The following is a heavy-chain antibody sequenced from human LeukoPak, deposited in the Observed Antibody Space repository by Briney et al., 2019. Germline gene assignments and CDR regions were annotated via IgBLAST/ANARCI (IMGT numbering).Heavy chain of an antibody. J-gene: IGHJ4*02. CDR3: ARLEYDSSGYSDY. Sequence: GGSLRLSCAASGFTFSSYSMNWVRQAPGKGLEWVSSISSSSSYIYYADSVRGRFTISRDNAKNSLYLQMNSLRAEDTAVYYCARLEYDSSGYSDYWGQGTLVTVSS. D-gene: IGHD3-22*01. CDR2: ISSSSSYI. CDR1: GFTFSSYS. V-gene: IGHV3-21*01.